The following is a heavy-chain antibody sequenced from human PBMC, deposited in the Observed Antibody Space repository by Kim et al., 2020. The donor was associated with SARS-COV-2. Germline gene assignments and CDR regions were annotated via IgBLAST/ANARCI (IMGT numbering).Heavy chain of an antibody. J-gene: IGHJ4*02. V-gene: IGHV4-39*01. Sequence: SETLSLTCTVSGGSISTAFYWGWIRQPPGKGLEWIGSVYYTGDTYYSPSLKGRVTIYVDTSKNQFSLDVNSVTAADPAMYYCARPSSRFGDYALWGQGT. CDR1: GGSISTAFY. CDR2: VYYTGDT. CDR3: ARPSSRFGDYAL. D-gene: IGHD3-10*01.